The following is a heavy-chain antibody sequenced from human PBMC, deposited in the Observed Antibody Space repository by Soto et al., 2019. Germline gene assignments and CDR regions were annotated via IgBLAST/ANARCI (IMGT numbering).Heavy chain of an antibody. CDR3: AKGWFGELYVYYYGMDV. Sequence: EVQLLESGGGLVQPGGSLRLSCAASGFTFSSYAMSWVRQAPGKGLEWVSAISGSGGSTYYADSVKGRFTISRDNSKNRLYLQMNSLRAEDTAVYYCAKGWFGELYVYYYGMDVWGQGTTVTVSS. D-gene: IGHD3-10*01. CDR1: GFTFSSYA. CDR2: ISGSGGST. V-gene: IGHV3-23*01. J-gene: IGHJ6*02.